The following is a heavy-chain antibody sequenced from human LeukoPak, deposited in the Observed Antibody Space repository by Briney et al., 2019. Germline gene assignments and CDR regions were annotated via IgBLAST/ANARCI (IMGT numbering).Heavy chain of an antibody. CDR2: LRGDGET. CDR1: GLSFTSFA. Sequence: GGSLRLSCAASGLSFTSFAMSWVRQAPARGPEWVSSLRGDGETFYADSARGRFTLSRDDSRNTVYLQLNNLRVEDTAIYYCARASWVSSADAVRWGQGTQVTVSS. CDR3: ARASWVSSADAVR. D-gene: IGHD3-16*01. J-gene: IGHJ4*02. V-gene: IGHV3-23*01.